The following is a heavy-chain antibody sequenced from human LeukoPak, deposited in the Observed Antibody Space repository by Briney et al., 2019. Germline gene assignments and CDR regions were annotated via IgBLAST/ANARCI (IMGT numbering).Heavy chain of an antibody. Sequence: EASVTVSCKASGYTFTDYFIHWVRQAPGQGLGWMGWIFPNSGGTNYAQNFQGRVTMTRDTSISTAYMELSRLRSDDTALYYCVRDRSELPFDSWGQGTLVTVSS. CDR3: VRDRSELPFDS. D-gene: IGHD3-3*01. V-gene: IGHV1-2*02. J-gene: IGHJ4*02. CDR2: IFPNSGGT. CDR1: GYTFTDYF.